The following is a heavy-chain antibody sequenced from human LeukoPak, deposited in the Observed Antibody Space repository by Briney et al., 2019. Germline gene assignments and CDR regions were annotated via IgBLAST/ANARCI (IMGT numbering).Heavy chain of an antibody. V-gene: IGHV3-23*01. D-gene: IGHD6-13*01. Sequence: PGGSLRLSCAASGFTFSSYAMSWVHQAPGKGLEWVSTISGNGDYTYYADSVKCRFTISRDNSKNTLYLQMNSLRADDTAVYYCAKRGIAAAASFDYWGQGTLVSVSS. CDR3: AKRGIAAAASFDY. CDR2: ISGNGDYT. J-gene: IGHJ4*02. CDR1: GFTFSSYA.